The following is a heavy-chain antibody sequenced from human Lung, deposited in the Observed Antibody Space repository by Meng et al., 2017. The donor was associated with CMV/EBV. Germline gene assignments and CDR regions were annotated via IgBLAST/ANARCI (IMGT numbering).Heavy chain of an antibody. D-gene: IGHD2-2*02. CDR3: ASGYCSSTSRYSLNAYYFDY. CDR2: IIPIFGTA. J-gene: IGHJ4*02. Sequence: SVXVSXKASGGTFSSYAISWVRQAPGQGLEWMGGIIPIFGTANYAQKFQGRVTITTDESTSTAYMELSSLRSEDTAVYYCASGYCSSTSRYSLNAYYFDYWXQGTXVTVSS. CDR1: GGTFSSYA. V-gene: IGHV1-69*05.